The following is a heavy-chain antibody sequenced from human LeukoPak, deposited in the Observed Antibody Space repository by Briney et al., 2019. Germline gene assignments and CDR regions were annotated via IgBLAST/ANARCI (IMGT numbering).Heavy chain of an antibody. V-gene: IGHV1-18*01. Sequence: AAVKVCCKTSGYDFATYGISWVRQSPGQGLEWMGWISVYNGDIKFAQNFQGRVTLTTDTPTRTAYMELRSLRFDDAAVYFCMRDRGSKLGPAFFDYWGQGALVTVSS. D-gene: IGHD7-27*01. J-gene: IGHJ4*02. CDR3: MRDRGSKLGPAFFDY. CDR2: ISVYNGDI. CDR1: GYDFATYG.